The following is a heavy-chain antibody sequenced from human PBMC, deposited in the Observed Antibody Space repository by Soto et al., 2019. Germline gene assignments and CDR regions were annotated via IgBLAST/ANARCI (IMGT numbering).Heavy chain of an antibody. CDR2: ISCSTSYI. CDR3: ARVVDYCDPYYYYGMDV. J-gene: IGHJ6*02. D-gene: IGHD3-22*01. Sequence: EVQLVESGGGLVKPGGSLRLSCAASGFTFSSYSMNWVRQAPGKGLEWVSSISCSTSYIYYADSVKGRFTISRDNAKNSPYLQMNSLRAEETAVYYCARVVDYCDPYYYYGMDVWGQGTTVTVSS. V-gene: IGHV3-21*01. CDR1: GFTFSSYS.